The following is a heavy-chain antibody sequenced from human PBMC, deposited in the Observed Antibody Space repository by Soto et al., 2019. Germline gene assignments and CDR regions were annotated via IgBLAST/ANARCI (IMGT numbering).Heavy chain of an antibody. CDR2: IITIFGTA. CDR3: VSYQGGSMIVVVQAFDI. Sequence: QVQLVQSGAEVKKPGSSVKVSCKASGGTFSSYAISWVRQAPGQGLEWMGGIITIFGTANYEQKFQGRVTITEDESTSTAYMARSSLSSEDTAVYYCVSYQGGSMIVVVQAFDIWGQGTMVTVSS. D-gene: IGHD3-22*01. V-gene: IGHV1-69*01. J-gene: IGHJ3*02. CDR1: GGTFSSYA.